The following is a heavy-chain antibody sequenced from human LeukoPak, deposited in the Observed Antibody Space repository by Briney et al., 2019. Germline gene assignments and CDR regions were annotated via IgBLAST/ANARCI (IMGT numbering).Heavy chain of an antibody. CDR2: IRYDGSNK. CDR3: AKDHSNFYYFDY. Sequence: GGSLRLSCAASVFTYSNYGMHWVRQAPGKGLEWVAFIRYDGSNKYYADSVKGRFTISRDNSKNTLYLQMNSLRAEDTAVYYCAKDHSNFYYFDYWGQGTLVTVSS. V-gene: IGHV3-30*02. J-gene: IGHJ4*02. D-gene: IGHD4-11*01. CDR1: VFTYSNYG.